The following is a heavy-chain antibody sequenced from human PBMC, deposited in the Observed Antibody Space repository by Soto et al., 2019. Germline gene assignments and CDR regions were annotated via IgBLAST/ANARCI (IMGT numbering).Heavy chain of an antibody. V-gene: IGHV3-23*01. CDR2: ISGSGGST. J-gene: IGHJ4*02. CDR3: AKVVGATQGGY. Sequence: LSFSSYAMSWVRQAPGKGLEWVSAISGSGGSTYYADSVKGRFTISRDNSKNTLYLQMNSLRAEDTAVYYCAKVVGATQGGYWGQGTLVTVSS. D-gene: IGHD1-26*01. CDR1: LSFSSYA.